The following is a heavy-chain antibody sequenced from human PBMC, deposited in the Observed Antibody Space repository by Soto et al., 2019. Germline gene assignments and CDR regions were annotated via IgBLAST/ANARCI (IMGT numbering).Heavy chain of an antibody. V-gene: IGHV1-3*01. Sequence: VKVSCKASGYTFTSSAMHWVRQAPGQRLEWMGWINAGNGNTKYSQKFQGRVTVTRDTSASTAYMELSSLRSEDTAVYYCARVSSSIAVAGRGAFDIRGQGTMVTVSS. CDR2: INAGNGNT. CDR1: GYTFTSSA. J-gene: IGHJ3*02. CDR3: ARVSSSIAVAGRGAFDI. D-gene: IGHD6-19*01.